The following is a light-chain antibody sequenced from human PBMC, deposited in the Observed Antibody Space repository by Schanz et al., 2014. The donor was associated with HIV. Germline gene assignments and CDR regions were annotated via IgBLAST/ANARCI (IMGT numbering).Light chain of an antibody. CDR2: QTS. Sequence: DIQMTQSPSTLSASVGDRVTITCRASQSINRRLAWYQQKQGAAPKLLIYQTSSLETEVPSRFSGSGSGTEFTLTISSLQPDDFATYYCQQSDTYPYTFGQGTKLEI. CDR1: QSINRR. CDR3: QQSDTYPYT. V-gene: IGKV1-5*03. J-gene: IGKJ2*01.